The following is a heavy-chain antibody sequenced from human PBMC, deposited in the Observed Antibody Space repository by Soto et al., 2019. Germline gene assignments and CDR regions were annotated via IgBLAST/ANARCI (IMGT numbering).Heavy chain of an antibody. Sequence: PGGSLRLSCAASGFTFSSYGMHWVRQAPGKGLEWVAVIWYDGSNKYYGDSVKGRFTISRDNSKNTLYLQMNSLRAEDTAVYYCARDNGGWKTRGFFDYWGQGTLVTVSS. CDR3: ARDNGGWKTRGFFDY. CDR2: IWYDGSNK. D-gene: IGHD1-1*01. J-gene: IGHJ4*02. CDR1: GFTFSSYG. V-gene: IGHV3-33*01.